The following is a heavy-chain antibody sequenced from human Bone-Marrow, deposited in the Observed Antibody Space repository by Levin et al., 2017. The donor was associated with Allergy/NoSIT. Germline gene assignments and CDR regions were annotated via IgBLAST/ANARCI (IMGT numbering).Heavy chain of an antibody. CDR2: IYYSGNT. Sequence: SQTLSLTCTVSGGSISSGGYYWSWIRQHPGKGLEWIGHIYYSGNTYYNPSLKSRLTLSVDTSKNQFSLNLNSVTAADTAVYYCARGLLQHDSTGWGFWGQGTLVTVSS. V-gene: IGHV4-31*03. D-gene: IGHD2-2*01. CDR3: ARGLLQHDSTGWGF. J-gene: IGHJ4*02. CDR1: GGSISSGGYY.